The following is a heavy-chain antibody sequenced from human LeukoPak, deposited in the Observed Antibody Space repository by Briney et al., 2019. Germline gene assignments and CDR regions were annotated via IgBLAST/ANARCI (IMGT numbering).Heavy chain of an antibody. CDR3: ARRIVTYLYYGMDV. J-gene: IGHJ6*02. CDR1: GFTFSSHW. Sequence: GGSLRLSCAASGFTFSSHWMSWVRQAPGKGLEWVANIKEDGSDKYYVDSVKGRFTVSRDNAKNSLYLQMNSLRAEDTAVYYCARRIVTYLYYGMDVWGQGTTVTVSS. V-gene: IGHV3-7*01. CDR2: IKEDGSDK. D-gene: IGHD2-15*01.